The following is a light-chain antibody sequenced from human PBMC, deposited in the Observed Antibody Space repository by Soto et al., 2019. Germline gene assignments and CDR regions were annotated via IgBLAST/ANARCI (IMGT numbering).Light chain of an antibody. CDR3: QQYNSYSWT. J-gene: IGKJ1*01. V-gene: IGKV1-13*02. CDR2: DAS. CDR1: QGISSA. Sequence: IQLTQSPSSLSASVGDRVTITCRASQGISSALAWYQQKPGKAPKLLIYDASSLESGVPSRFSGSRSGTEFTLTISSLQPDDFATYYCQQYNSYSWTFGQGTKVDIK.